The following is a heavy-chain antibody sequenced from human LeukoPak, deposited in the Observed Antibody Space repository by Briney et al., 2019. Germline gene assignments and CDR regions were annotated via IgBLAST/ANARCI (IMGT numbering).Heavy chain of an antibody. Sequence: ASVKVSCKASGCTFTGYYMHWVRQAPGQGLEWMGWINPNSGGTNYAQKFQGRVTMTRDTSISTAYMELSRLRSDDTAVYYCARNGEFVVVPASHYYYYGMDVWGQGTTVTVSS. J-gene: IGHJ6*02. CDR2: INPNSGGT. V-gene: IGHV1-2*02. D-gene: IGHD2-2*01. CDR3: ARNGEFVVVPASHYYYYGMDV. CDR1: GCTFTGYY.